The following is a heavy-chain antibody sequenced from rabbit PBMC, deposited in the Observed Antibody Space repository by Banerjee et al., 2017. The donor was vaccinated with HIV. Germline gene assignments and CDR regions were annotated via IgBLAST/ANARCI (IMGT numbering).Heavy chain of an antibody. J-gene: IGHJ4*01. Sequence: QSLEESGGGLVKPEGSLTLTCTASGFSFSGSYYMCWVRQAPGKGLEWIACIYTSSGSTYYASWAKGRFTISKASSTTVTLQMTSLTAADTATYFCARDLAGVYARFNLWGQGTLVTVS. CDR2: IYTSSGST. V-gene: IGHV1S40*01. D-gene: IGHD4-1*01. CDR3: ARDLAGVYARFNL. CDR1: GFSFSGSYY.